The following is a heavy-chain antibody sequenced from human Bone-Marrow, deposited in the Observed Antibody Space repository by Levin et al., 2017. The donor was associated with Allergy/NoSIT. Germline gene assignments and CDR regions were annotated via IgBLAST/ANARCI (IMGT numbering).Heavy chain of an antibody. CDR1: GFTFINAW. Sequence: GGSLRLSCTGSGFTFINAWMNWVRRAPGKGLEWVGRIKETSDGGSTEYAAPMKGRFNISRDDSKNMVFLEMNSLKTEDTAVYYCAVPDISAPDDAFDIWGQGTMVTVAA. CDR3: AVPDISAPDDAFDI. CDR2: IKETSDGGST. D-gene: IGHD3-3*02. J-gene: IGHJ3*02. V-gene: IGHV3-15*07.